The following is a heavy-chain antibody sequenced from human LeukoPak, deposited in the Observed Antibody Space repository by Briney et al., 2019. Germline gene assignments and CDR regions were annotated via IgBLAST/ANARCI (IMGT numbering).Heavy chain of an antibody. CDR1: GFTFSNYW. Sequence: RGSLRLSCAASGFTFSNYWMSWVRQAPGKGLEWVANIKQDGSVKYYVDSVKGRFTISRDNAKNSLYLQMNSLTTEDTAVYYCARDQVPGYCSSASCSYFYYYMDVWGKGTTVTVSS. D-gene: IGHD2-2*01. CDR2: IKQDGSVK. CDR3: ARDQVPGYCSSASCSYFYYYMDV. V-gene: IGHV3-7*01. J-gene: IGHJ6*03.